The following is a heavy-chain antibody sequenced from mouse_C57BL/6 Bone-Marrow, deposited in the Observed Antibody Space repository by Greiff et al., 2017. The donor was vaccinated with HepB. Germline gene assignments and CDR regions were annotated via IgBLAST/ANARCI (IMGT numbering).Heavy chain of an antibody. CDR1: GYSITSGYY. V-gene: IGHV3-6*01. J-gene: IGHJ3*01. D-gene: IGHD1-1*01. Sequence: EVQLQESGPGLVKPSQSLSLTCSVTGYSITSGYYWNWIRQFPGNKLEWMGYISYDGSNNYNPSLKNRISITRDTSKNQFFLKLNSVTTEDTATYYCAREGIRSFAYWGQGTLVTVSA. CDR3: AREGIRSFAY. CDR2: ISYDGSN.